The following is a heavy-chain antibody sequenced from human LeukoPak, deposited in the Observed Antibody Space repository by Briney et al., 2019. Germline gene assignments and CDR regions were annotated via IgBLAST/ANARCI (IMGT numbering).Heavy chain of an antibody. CDR2: IWYDGSNK. V-gene: IGHV3-33*08. D-gene: IGHD2-21*01. CDR1: GFTFSSYA. Sequence: GGSLRLSCAASGFTFSSYAMSWVRQAPGKGLEWVAVIWYDGSNKYYADSVKGRFTISRDNSKNTLYLQMNSLRAEDTAVYYCARDPTAYSSIGGAFDIWGQGTMVTVSS. J-gene: IGHJ3*02. CDR3: ARDPTAYSSIGGAFDI.